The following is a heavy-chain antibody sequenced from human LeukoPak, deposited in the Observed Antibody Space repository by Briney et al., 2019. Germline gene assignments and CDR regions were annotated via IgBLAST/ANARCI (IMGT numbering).Heavy chain of an antibody. D-gene: IGHD3-10*01. J-gene: IGHJ6*02. Sequence: PGGSLRLSCAASGFTFSTGVMCWVRQAQGKGLECVSAISGSGGNTYYTDSVKGRFTISRHNSKKMLYLQMNSLRAEDTAVSYCAKVSGRIQIWPQPFGDGMDVWGQGPTATVSS. CDR3: AKVSGRIQIWPQPFGDGMDV. V-gene: IGHV3-23*01. CDR2: ISGSGGNT. CDR1: GFTFSTGV.